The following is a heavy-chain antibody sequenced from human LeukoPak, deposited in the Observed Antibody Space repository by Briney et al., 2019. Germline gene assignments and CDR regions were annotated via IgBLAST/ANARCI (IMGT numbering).Heavy chain of an antibody. J-gene: IGHJ3*02. CDR2: INPSGGST. CDR3: ASGIAVAGIYRAFDI. CDR1: GYTFTSYY. V-gene: IGHV1-46*01. Sequence: GASVKVSCKASGYTFTSYYMHWVRQAPGQGLEWMGIINPSGGSTSYAQKFQGRVTMTRDTSTSTVYMELSRLRSEDTAVYYCASGIAVAGIYRAFDIWGQGTMVTVSS. D-gene: IGHD6-19*01.